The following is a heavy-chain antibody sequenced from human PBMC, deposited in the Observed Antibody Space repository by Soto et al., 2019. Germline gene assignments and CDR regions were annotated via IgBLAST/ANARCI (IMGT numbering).Heavy chain of an antibody. D-gene: IGHD5-18*01. J-gene: IGHJ3*02. CDR2: IIPIFGTA. V-gene: IGHV1-69*13. Sequence: GASVKVSCKASGGTFSSYAISWVRQAPGQGLEWMGGIIPIFGTANYAQKFQGRVTITADESTSTAYMGLSSLRSEDTAVYYCASGYSYGSDAFDIRGQGTMVTVSS. CDR1: GGTFSSYA. CDR3: ASGYSYGSDAFDI.